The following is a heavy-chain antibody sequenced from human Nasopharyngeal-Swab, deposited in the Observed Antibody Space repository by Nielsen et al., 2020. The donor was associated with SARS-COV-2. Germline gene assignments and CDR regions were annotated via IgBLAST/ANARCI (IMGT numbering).Heavy chain of an antibody. CDR1: GGSISRYY. Sequence: GSLRLSCTVSGGSISRYYCSWIRQPPGKGLEWIGYIYYSGSTNYNPSLKSRVTISVDTSKNQFSLKLSSVTAADTAVYYCARGLTLTYYYGMDVWGQGTTVTVSS. CDR3: ARGLTLTYYYGMDV. CDR2: IYYSGST. V-gene: IGHV4-59*01. D-gene: IGHD3-9*01. J-gene: IGHJ6*02.